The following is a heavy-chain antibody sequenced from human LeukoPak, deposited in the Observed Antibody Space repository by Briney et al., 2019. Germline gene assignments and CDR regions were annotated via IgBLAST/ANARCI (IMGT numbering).Heavy chain of an antibody. D-gene: IGHD3-9*01. V-gene: IGHV3-23*01. CDR1: GFTFSSYA. J-gene: IGHJ4*02. Sequence: GGSLRLSCAASGFTFSSYAMSWVRQAPGKGLEWVPTISDSGGSTYYADSVKGRFTISRDISKNTLYLQMNSLRAEDTAVYYCAKDRGYYDILTGYDYWGQGTLVTVSS. CDR2: ISDSGGST. CDR3: AKDRGYYDILTGYDY.